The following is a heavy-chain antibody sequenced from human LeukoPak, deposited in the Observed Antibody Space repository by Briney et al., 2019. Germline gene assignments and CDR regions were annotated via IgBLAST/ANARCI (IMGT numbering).Heavy chain of an antibody. V-gene: IGHV1-18*01. CDR1: GYTFTSYG. CDR3: ARAHGYDSSGYSEAYFDY. CDR2: ISAYNGNT. Sequence: ASVKVSCQASGYTFTSYGISWVRQAPGQGLEWMGWISAYNGNTNYAQKLQGRVTMTTDTSTSTAYMELRSLRSDDTAVYYCARAHGYDSSGYSEAYFDYWGQGTLVTVSS. J-gene: IGHJ4*02. D-gene: IGHD3-22*01.